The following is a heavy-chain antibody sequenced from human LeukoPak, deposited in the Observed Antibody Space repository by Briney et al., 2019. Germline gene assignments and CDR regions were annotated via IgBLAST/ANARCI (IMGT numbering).Heavy chain of an antibody. Sequence: PGGSLRLSCAASGFTFSSYAMSWVRQAPGKGLEWVSAISGSGGSTYYADSVKGRFTISRDNSKNTLYLQRNSMRAEDTALYYWAKGPIVRGGWGLLGAFDNWGQRTMVTGSS. CDR2: ISGSGGST. D-gene: IGHD3-10*01. CDR3: AKGPIVRGGWGLLGAFDN. J-gene: IGHJ3*02. CDR1: GFTFSSYA. V-gene: IGHV3-23*01.